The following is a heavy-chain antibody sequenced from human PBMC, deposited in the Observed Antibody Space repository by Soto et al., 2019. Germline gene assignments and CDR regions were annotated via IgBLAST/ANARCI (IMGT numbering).Heavy chain of an antibody. J-gene: IGHJ4*02. CDR1: GFTFSSYS. D-gene: IGHD3-22*01. V-gene: IGHV3-48*02. CDR3: ARDPGPFYSSGYYADY. Sequence: GGSLRLSCAASGFTFSSYSMNWVRQAPGKGLEWVSYISSSSSTIYYADSVKGRFTISRDNAKNSLYLQMNSLRDEDTAVYFCARDPGPFYSSGYYADYWGQGTLVTVSS. CDR2: ISSSSSTI.